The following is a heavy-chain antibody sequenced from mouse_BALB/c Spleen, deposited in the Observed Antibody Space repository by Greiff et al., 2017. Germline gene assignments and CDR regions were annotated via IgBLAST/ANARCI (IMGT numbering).Heavy chain of an antibody. Sequence: EVNLVESGGGLVQPGGSLKLSCAASGFTFSSYTMSWVRQTPEKRLEWVAYISNGGGSTYYPDTVKGRFTISRDNAKNTLYLQMSSLKSEDTAMYYCARFITTVVAYYAMDYWGQGTSVTVSS. J-gene: IGHJ4*01. CDR1: GFTFSSYT. CDR3: ARFITTVVAYYAMDY. D-gene: IGHD1-1*01. V-gene: IGHV5-12-2*01. CDR2: ISNGGGST.